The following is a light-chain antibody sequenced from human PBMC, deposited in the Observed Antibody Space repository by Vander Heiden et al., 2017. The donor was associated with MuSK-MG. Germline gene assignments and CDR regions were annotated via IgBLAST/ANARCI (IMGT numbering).Light chain of an antibody. CDR2: GAS. Sequence: EIVMMQSPATLSVSPGERATLSCRASQSVSSNLAWYQQKPGQAPRLLIYGASTRATGIPARFSGSGYGTEFTLTISSLQSEDFAVYYCQQYNNWPPWTFGQGTKVEIK. V-gene: IGKV3D-15*01. J-gene: IGKJ1*01. CDR1: QSVSSN. CDR3: QQYNNWPPWT.